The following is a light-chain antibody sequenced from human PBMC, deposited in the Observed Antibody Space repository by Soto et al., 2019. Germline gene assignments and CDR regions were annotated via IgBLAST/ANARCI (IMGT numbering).Light chain of an antibody. J-gene: IGKJ1*01. Sequence: ETVSTQSPPSLLVTPGDPASSSCRPSQSLPQRDGNNHLEWYLQKPGQSPQPLISLASNRGSGVPERFCGGGTGTDFTLNISGVEAEDVGVYYCMQLLQAAWMFGQGTKVDIK. V-gene: IGKV2-28*01. CDR1: QSLPQRDGNNH. CDR2: LAS. CDR3: MQLLQAAWM.